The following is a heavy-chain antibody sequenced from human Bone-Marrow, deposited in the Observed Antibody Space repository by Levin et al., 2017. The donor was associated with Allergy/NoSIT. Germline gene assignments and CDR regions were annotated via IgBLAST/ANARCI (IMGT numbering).Heavy chain of an antibody. Sequence: PGVSLRLSCAASGFTFSKYGMHWVRQAPGKGLEWVAVIWADGSNKIYADSVKGRFTISKDNSMNTLYLHMNSLRVEDTAVYYCATDRGSSPFEYWGQGDLVTVSS. J-gene: IGHJ4*02. CDR2: IWADGSNK. CDR3: ATDRGSSPFEY. V-gene: IGHV3-33*01. CDR1: GFTFSKYG. D-gene: IGHD5-12*01.